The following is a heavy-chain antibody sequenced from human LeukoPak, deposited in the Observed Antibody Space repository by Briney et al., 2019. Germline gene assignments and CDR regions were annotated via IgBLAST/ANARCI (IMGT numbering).Heavy chain of an antibody. CDR1: GFTFSSYS. CDR3: ARGTWDGDRTFDI. V-gene: IGHV3-48*02. J-gene: IGHJ3*02. CDR2: ISGSSSII. D-gene: IGHD5-24*01. Sequence: QPGGSLRRSCAASGFTFSSYSMNWVRQAPGKGPEWSSYISGSSSIIYYTPSVKGRFTISRDNGKSSLYLQMNSLRDDDTAVYFCARGTWDGDRTFDIWGQGAMVTVSS.